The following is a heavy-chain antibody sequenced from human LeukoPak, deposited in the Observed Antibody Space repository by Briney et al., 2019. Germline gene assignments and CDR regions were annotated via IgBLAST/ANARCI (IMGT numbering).Heavy chain of an antibody. D-gene: IGHD5-18*01. CDR2: INHSGST. J-gene: IGHJ4*02. V-gene: IGHV4-34*01. Sequence: ETLSLTCAVYGGSFSGYYWSWIRQPPGKGLEWIGEINHSGSTNYNPSLKSRVTISVDTSKNQFSLKLSSVTAADTAVYYCARHQGYSYGDAAALYWGQGTLVTVSS. CDR3: ARHQGYSYGDAAALY. CDR1: GGSFSGYY.